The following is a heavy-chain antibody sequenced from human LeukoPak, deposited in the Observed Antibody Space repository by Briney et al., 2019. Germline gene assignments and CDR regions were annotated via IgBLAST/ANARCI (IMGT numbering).Heavy chain of an antibody. Sequence: PSETLSLTCTVSGDSISSGDYYWSWIRQHPGKGLEWIGYIYYSGSTYYNPSLKSRVTISVDTSKNQFSLKLSSVTAADTAVYYCARVTAAAETRFVWFDPWGQGTLVTVSS. CDR3: ARVTAAAETRFVWFDP. CDR2: IYYSGST. D-gene: IGHD6-13*01. CDR1: GDSISSGDYY. J-gene: IGHJ5*02. V-gene: IGHV4-31*03.